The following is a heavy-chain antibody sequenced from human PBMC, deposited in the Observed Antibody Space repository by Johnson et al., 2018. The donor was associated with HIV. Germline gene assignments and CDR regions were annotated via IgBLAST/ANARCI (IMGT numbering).Heavy chain of an antibody. CDR3: TTDHDSISWYHDAFDI. D-gene: IGHD6-13*01. CDR1: GFTFSSYA. CDR2: ISYDGSDK. Sequence: QVQLVESGGGVVQPGRSLRLSCAASGFTFSSYAMHWVRQAPGKGLEWVAVISYDGSDKYYADSVKGRFTISRDDSKNTLYLQMNSLKTEDTAVYYCTTDHDSISWYHDAFDIWGQGTMVTVSS. V-gene: IGHV3-30*04. J-gene: IGHJ3*02.